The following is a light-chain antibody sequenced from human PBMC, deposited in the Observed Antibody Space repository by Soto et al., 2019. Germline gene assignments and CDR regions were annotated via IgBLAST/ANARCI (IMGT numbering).Light chain of an antibody. Sequence: EIVLTQSPGTLSLSPGERATLSCRASQSVSSSYLVWYQQKVGQAPRLLIYGASIRASDIPDRFSGSGSGTDFTLTISRLEPEDFAVYYCHQYARSPWTFGQGTKVEI. CDR1: QSVSSSY. CDR3: HQYARSPWT. CDR2: GAS. V-gene: IGKV3-20*01. J-gene: IGKJ1*01.